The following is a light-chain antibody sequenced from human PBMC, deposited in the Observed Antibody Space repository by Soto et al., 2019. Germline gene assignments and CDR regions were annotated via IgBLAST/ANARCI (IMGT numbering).Light chain of an antibody. V-gene: IGKV1-5*01. J-gene: IGKJ4*01. CDR2: DAS. Sequence: ESQMTPSPSPLSASEGDRVLITCWASQSISSWLAWYQQKPGKAPKLLIFDASSLESGTPSRFSGRRSGTQFTLTINGLQPDDFATYYCQQYDNYKPLTFGGGTKVDI. CDR1: QSISSW. CDR3: QQYDNYKPLT.